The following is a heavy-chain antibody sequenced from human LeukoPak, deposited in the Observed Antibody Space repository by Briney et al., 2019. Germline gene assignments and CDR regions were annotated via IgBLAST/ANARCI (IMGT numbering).Heavy chain of an antibody. J-gene: IGHJ4*02. Sequence: GGSLRLSCAASGFNFDDYGMTWVRHIPGKGLEWVAGVNSNGRSAGYAASVRGRFTISRDNAKNSLYLEMGSLRLEDTAFYYCTRGYSTRHFPFDSWGQGTLVTVSS. CDR3: TRGYSTRHFPFDS. CDR2: VNSNGRSA. CDR1: GFNFDDYG. D-gene: IGHD6-13*01. V-gene: IGHV3-20*04.